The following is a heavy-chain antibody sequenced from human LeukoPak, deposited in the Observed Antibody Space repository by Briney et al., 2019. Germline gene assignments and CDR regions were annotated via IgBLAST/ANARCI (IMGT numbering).Heavy chain of an antibody. Sequence: PSETLSLTCAVYGGSFSGYYWSWIRQPPGKGLEWIGEINHSGSTNYNPSPKSRVTISVDTSKNQFSLRLNSVTAADTAMYYCARSHDHLWGNYPDYWGQGTLVTVSS. CDR2: INHSGST. CDR3: ARSHDHLWGNYPDY. V-gene: IGHV4-34*01. CDR1: GGSFSGYY. J-gene: IGHJ4*02. D-gene: IGHD3-16*02.